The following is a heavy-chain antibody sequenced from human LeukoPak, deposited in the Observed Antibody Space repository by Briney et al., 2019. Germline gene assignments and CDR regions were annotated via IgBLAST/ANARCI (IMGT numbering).Heavy chain of an antibody. V-gene: IGHV3-21*01. Sequence: GGSLRLSCAASGFTFTTYSMNWVRQAPGKGPEWVSSFSSTSSYVYYADSVRGRFTISRDNAKNSLYLQMDSLRAEDTAVYYCARPDYDFWSGSPGGNYMDVWGKGTTVTVSS. CDR3: ARPDYDFWSGSPGGNYMDV. J-gene: IGHJ6*03. CDR2: FSSTSSYV. CDR1: GFTFTTYS. D-gene: IGHD3-3*01.